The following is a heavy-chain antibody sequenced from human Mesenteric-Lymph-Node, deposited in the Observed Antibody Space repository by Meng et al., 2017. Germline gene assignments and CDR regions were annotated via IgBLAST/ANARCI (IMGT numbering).Heavy chain of an antibody. D-gene: IGHD2-2*01. CDR1: GLTFDDYA. Sequence: GESLKISCAASGLTFDDYAMHWVRQAPGKGLEWVSLISWDGGSTYYADSVKGRFTISRDNSKNSLYLQMNSLRAEDTAVYYCAKDLVVVKGLDAFGIRGQGTMVTVSS. CDR3: AKDLVVVKGLDAFGI. CDR2: ISWDGGST. J-gene: IGHJ3*02. V-gene: IGHV3-43D*03.